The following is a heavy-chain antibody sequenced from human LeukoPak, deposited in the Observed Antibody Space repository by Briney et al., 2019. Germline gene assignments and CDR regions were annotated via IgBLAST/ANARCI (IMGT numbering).Heavy chain of an antibody. Sequence: GGSLRLSCAASGFTFSSYSMNWARQAPGKGLEWVSSISSSSSYIYYADSVKCRFTISRDNAKNSLYLQMNSLRAEDTAVYYCASSLVDTAMARTDYWGQGTLVTVSS. CDR3: ASSLVDTAMARTDY. D-gene: IGHD5-18*01. CDR1: GFTFSSYS. V-gene: IGHV3-21*01. J-gene: IGHJ4*02. CDR2: ISSSSSYI.